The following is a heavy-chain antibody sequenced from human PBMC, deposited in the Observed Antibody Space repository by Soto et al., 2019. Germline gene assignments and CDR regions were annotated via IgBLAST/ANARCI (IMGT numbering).Heavy chain of an antibody. CDR3: ASVMLRFSYGIDV. V-gene: IGHV3-48*03. Sequence: LRLSCAASGLTFSSYEMHWVRQAPGKGLEWVSYISKSGSIIYYTDSVKGRFTISRDNAKNLLYLEMNSLRAEDSAVYFCASVMLRFSYGIDVWGQGTTVTVSS. CDR1: GLTFSSYE. CDR2: ISKSGSII. D-gene: IGHD3-3*01. J-gene: IGHJ6*02.